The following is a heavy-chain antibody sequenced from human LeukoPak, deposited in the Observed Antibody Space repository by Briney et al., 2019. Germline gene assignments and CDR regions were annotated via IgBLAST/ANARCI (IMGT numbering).Heavy chain of an antibody. CDR2: INHSGST. Sequence: PSETLSLTCAVYGGSFSGYYWSWIRQPPGKGLEWIGEINHSGSTNYNPSLKSRVTISVDTSKNQLSLKLSSVTAADTAVYYCARGSAVAGIVDYWGQGTLVTVSS. J-gene: IGHJ4*02. CDR1: GGSFSGYY. CDR3: ARGSAVAGIVDY. V-gene: IGHV4-34*01. D-gene: IGHD6-19*01.